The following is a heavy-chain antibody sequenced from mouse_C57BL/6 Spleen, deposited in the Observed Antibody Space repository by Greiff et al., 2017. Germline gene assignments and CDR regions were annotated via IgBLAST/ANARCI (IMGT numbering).Heavy chain of an antibody. CDR2: IYPRSGNT. D-gene: IGHD1-1*01. Sequence: VQLQQSGAELARPGASVKLSCKASGYTFTSYGISWVKQRTGQGLEWIGEIYPRSGNTYYNEKFKGKATLTAAQSSSTAYMELRSLTSEDSAVYFCARTWDYYGSSYEDYYAMDYWGQGTSVTVSS. J-gene: IGHJ4*01. V-gene: IGHV1-81*01. CDR1: GYTFTSYG. CDR3: ARTWDYYGSSYEDYYAMDY.